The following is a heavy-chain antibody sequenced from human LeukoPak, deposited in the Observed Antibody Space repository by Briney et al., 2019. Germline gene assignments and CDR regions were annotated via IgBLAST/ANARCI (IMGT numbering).Heavy chain of an antibody. CDR2: IYPGDSDT. Sequence: GESLKISCKGSGYSFTSYWIGWVRQMPGKGLEWMGIIYPGDSDTRYSPSFQVQVTISADKSISTAYLQWSSLKASDTAMYYCARRRSAPNYYDSSGYYYYGDAFDIWGQGTMVTVSS. D-gene: IGHD3-22*01. J-gene: IGHJ3*02. CDR1: GYSFTSYW. CDR3: ARRRSAPNYYDSSGYYYYGDAFDI. V-gene: IGHV5-51*01.